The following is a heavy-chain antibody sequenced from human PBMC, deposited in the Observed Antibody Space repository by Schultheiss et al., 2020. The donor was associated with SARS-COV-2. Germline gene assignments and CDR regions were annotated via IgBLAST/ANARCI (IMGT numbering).Heavy chain of an antibody. V-gene: IGHV4-39*07. Sequence: SQTLSLTCTVSGGSISSSSYYWGWIRQPPGKGLEWIGSIYYSGSTYYNPSLKSRVTISVDTSKNQFSLKLSSVTAADTAVYYCARGDSSGDSDYWGQGTLVTVSS. CDR1: GGSISSSSYY. CDR3: ARGDSSGDSDY. CDR2: IYYSGST. J-gene: IGHJ4*02. D-gene: IGHD3-22*01.